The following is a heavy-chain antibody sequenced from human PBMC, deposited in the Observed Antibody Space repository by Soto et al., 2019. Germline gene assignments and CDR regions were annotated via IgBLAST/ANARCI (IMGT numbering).Heavy chain of an antibody. V-gene: IGHV3-48*03. CDR3: VPRLNPRVPDH. Sequence: EVQLVESGGGLVQPGGSLRLSCAASGFTFSSYEMNWVRQAPGKGLEWLAVIIAWGQTIYSAESARGRFTISRDDAKNTLHLQIDSLTVEDTAVYYCVPRLNPRVPDHWGQGTLVTV. D-gene: IGHD3-22*01. CDR2: IIAWGQTI. J-gene: IGHJ4*02. CDR1: GFTFSSYE.